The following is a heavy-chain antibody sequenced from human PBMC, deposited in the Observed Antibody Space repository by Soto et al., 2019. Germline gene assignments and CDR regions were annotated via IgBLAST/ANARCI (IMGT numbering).Heavy chain of an antibody. CDR1: GGSMNTYY. Sequence: SETLSLTCSVSGGSMNTYYWSWIRQPPGKGLEWIGYIYSSGSTNYKLSLKSRVVFSVDTSKNQFSLKLSSVTAADTAVYYCARGSGNPFDYWGQGTLVTVSS. V-gene: IGHV4-59*01. CDR3: ARGSGNPFDY. D-gene: IGHD2-15*01. CDR2: IYSSGST. J-gene: IGHJ4*02.